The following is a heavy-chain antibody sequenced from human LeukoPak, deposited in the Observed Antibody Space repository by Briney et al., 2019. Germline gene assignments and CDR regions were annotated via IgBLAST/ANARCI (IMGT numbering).Heavy chain of an antibody. D-gene: IGHD1-26*01. V-gene: IGHV3-23*01. CDR3: SKDRGLVGATPSNFDY. Sequence: GGSLRLSCAASGFTVSNNYMSWVRQAPGKGLEWVAGISGSGGNTYSADSVKGRFTISRDNFKKTVYLQMNSLRAEDTAVYYCSKDRGLVGATPSNFDYWGQGILVTVSS. CDR2: ISGSGGNT. J-gene: IGHJ4*02. CDR1: GFTVSNNY.